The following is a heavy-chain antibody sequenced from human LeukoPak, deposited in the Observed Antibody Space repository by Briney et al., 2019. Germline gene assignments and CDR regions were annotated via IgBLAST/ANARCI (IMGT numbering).Heavy chain of an antibody. J-gene: IGHJ2*01. CDR2: ISSSSSYI. V-gene: IGHV3-21*01. D-gene: IGHD6-6*01. Sequence: GGSLRLSCEASGFTFSRYWMSWVRQAPGKGLEWVSFISSSSSYIYYADSVKGRFTISRDNAKNSLYLQMDSLRAEDTAVYYCARPSYSSSSPWYFDLWGRGTLVTVSS. CDR3: ARPSYSSSSPWYFDL. CDR1: GFTFSRYW.